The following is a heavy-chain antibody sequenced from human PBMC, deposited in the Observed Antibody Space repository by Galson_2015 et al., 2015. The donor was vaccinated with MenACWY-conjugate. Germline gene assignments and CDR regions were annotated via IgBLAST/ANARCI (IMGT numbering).Heavy chain of an antibody. CDR1: GYTFTSNW. Sequence: SGAEVNKPGESLKISCKGSGYTFTSNWIGWVRQMPGKGLEWMGIIYPGDSDTRYTPSFQGHVTISADKSINTAYLQWGSLEASDTAMYYCARQGFGSSSLDYWGQGTLVTVSS. CDR2: IYPGDSDT. V-gene: IGHV5-51*01. CDR3: ARQGFGSSSLDY. J-gene: IGHJ4*02. D-gene: IGHD6-6*01.